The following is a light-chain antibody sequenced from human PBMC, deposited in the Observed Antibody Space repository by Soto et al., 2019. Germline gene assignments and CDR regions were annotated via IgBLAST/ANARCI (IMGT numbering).Light chain of an antibody. CDR2: GAS. CDR3: QQYNNWPGT. J-gene: IGKJ1*01. CDR1: QSVGSN. V-gene: IGKV3-15*01. Sequence: EIVLTQFPGTLSFSPGERATLSCRASQSVGSNYLAWYQQRPGQPPNLLIYGASNRATGIPARFSGSGSGTEFTLTISSLQSEDFAVYYCQQYNNWPGTFGLGTKVDIK.